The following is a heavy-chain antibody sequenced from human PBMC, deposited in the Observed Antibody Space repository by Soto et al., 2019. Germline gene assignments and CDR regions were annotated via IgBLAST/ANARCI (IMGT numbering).Heavy chain of an antibody. CDR1: GGSISSYY. Sequence: SETLSLTCTVSGGSISSYYWSWIRQPPGKGLEWIGYIYYSGSTNYNPSLKSRVTISVDTSKNQFSLKLSSVTAADTAVYYCAGSSRGALDYWGQGTLVTVSS. J-gene: IGHJ4*02. CDR2: IYYSGST. V-gene: IGHV4-59*01. CDR3: AGSSRGALDY. D-gene: IGHD1-26*01.